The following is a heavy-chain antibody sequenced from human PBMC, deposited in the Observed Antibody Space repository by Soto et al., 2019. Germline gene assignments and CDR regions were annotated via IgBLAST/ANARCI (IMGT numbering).Heavy chain of an antibody. CDR2: ISGSGGST. CDR3: ARKGGVYYYGMDV. V-gene: IGHV3-23*01. D-gene: IGHD1-26*01. CDR1: GFTFSSYA. J-gene: IGHJ6*02. Sequence: EVQLLESGGGLLQPGGSLRLSCAASGFTFSSYAMSWVRQAPGKGLEWVSAISGSGGSTYYADSVKGRFTISRDNSKNTLYLQMNSLRAEDTAVYYCARKGGVYYYGMDVWGQGTTVTVSS.